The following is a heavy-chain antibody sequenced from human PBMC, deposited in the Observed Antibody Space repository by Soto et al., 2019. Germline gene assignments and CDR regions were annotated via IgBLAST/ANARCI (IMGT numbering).Heavy chain of an antibody. CDR2: VYYTETT. CDR1: GGSINSSDHF. J-gene: IGHJ5*02. D-gene: IGHD3-10*02. Sequence: SETLSLTCSLSGGSINSSDHFWGWIRQTPGKGLEWIGSVYYTETTYYNPSLKSPVTISVETSRNTFSLKVNSVTAADTGIYYCARQRVLSTNMFITSFDPWGQGTLVAVYS. V-gene: IGHV4-39*01. CDR3: ARQRVLSTNMFITSFDP.